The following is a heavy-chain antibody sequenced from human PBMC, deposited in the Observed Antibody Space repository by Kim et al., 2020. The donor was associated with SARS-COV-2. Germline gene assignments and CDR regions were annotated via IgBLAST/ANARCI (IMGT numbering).Heavy chain of an antibody. D-gene: IGHD1-1*01. CDR3: ATGTTGTGAIVWNYYYYGMDV. J-gene: IGHJ6*02. CDR2: INHSGST. Sequence: SETLSLTCAVYGGSFSGYYWSWIRQPPGKGLEWIGEINHSGSTNYNPSLKSRVTISVDTSKNQFSLKPSSVTAADTAVYYCATGTTGTGAIVWNYYYYGMDVWGQGTTVTVSS. CDR1: GGSFSGYY. V-gene: IGHV4-34*01.